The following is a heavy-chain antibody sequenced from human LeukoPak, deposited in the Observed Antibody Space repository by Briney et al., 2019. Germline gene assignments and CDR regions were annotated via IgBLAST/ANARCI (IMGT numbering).Heavy chain of an antibody. Sequence: QPGRSLRLSCAASGFTFDDYAMHWVRQAPGKGLEWVSLITWDGGSTYFADSVKGRFTISRDNSKNSLYLQMNSLRTEDTALYYCAKDIYYGGFDYWGQGTLVTVSS. CDR3: AKDIYYGGFDY. D-gene: IGHD1-26*01. J-gene: IGHJ4*02. CDR2: ITWDGGST. V-gene: IGHV3-43*02. CDR1: GFTFDDYA.